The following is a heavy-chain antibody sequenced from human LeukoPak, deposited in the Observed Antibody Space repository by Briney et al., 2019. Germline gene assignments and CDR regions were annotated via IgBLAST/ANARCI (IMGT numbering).Heavy chain of an antibody. CDR3: AKPPPDIVVVPAAIPFDY. CDR2: IDGGGGPT. CDR1: GFTFRNYA. Sequence: GGSLRLSCAASGFTFRNYAMSWVRQAPGKGLEWVSVIDGGGGPTYYADSVKGRFTISRDNSKNTLYLQMNSLRAEDTAVYYCAKPPPDIVVVPAAIPFDYWGPGTLVTVSS. D-gene: IGHD2-2*02. V-gene: IGHV3-23*01. J-gene: IGHJ4*02.